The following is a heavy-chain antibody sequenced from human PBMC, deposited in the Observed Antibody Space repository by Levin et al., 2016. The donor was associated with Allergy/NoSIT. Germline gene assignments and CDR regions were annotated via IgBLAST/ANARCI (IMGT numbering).Heavy chain of an antibody. V-gene: IGHV3-30-3*01. J-gene: IGHJ3*01. D-gene: IGHD1-26*01. CDR3: VRVKLGARTFDL. Sequence: GESLKISCAASGFTFSSYAMHWVRQAPGKGLEWVAVISYDGSNKYYADSVKGRFTVSRDNAENTLYLQMNSLRVEDTALYYCVRVKLGARTFDLWGQGTLVTVSS. CDR1: GFTFSSYA. CDR2: ISYDGSNK.